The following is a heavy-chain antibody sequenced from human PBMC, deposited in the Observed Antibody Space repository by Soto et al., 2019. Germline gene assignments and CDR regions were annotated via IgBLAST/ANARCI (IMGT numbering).Heavy chain of an antibody. CDR3: ARASALGWFNWFDP. V-gene: IGHV3-30-3*01. D-gene: IGHD2-15*01. Sequence: QVQLVESGGGVVQPGRSLRLSCAASGFTFSSYAMHWVRQAPGKGLEWVAVISYDGSNKYYAASVKGRFTISRDNSKNTLYLQMNSLRAEDTAVYYCARASALGWFNWFDPWGQGTLVTVSS. CDR1: GFTFSSYA. J-gene: IGHJ5*02. CDR2: ISYDGSNK.